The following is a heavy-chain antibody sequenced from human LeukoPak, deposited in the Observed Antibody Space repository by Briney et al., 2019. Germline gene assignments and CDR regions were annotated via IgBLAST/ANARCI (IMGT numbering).Heavy chain of an antibody. CDR2: ISSSSSYI. Sequence: GGSLRLSCAASGFTFSSYSMNWVRQAPGKGLEWVSSISSSSSYIYYADSVKGRFTISRDNAKNSLYLQMNSLRAEDTAVYYCARRVAAAGIDYWGQGTLVTVSS. CDR3: ARRVAAAGIDY. J-gene: IGHJ4*02. V-gene: IGHV3-21*01. D-gene: IGHD6-13*01. CDR1: GFTFSSYS.